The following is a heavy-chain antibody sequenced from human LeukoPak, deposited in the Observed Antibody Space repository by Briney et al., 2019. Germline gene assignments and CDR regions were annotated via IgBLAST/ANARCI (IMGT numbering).Heavy chain of an antibody. CDR3: ARVPGYCSGGSCYINWFDP. CDR1: GYTFTSYG. CDR2: ISAYNGNT. Sequence: APVKVSCKASGYTFTSYGISWVRQAPGQGLEWMGWISAYNGNTNYAQKLQGRVTMTTDTSTSTAYMELRSLRSDDTAVYYCARVPGYCSGGSCYINWFDPWGQGTLVTVSS. V-gene: IGHV1-18*01. D-gene: IGHD2-15*01. J-gene: IGHJ5*02.